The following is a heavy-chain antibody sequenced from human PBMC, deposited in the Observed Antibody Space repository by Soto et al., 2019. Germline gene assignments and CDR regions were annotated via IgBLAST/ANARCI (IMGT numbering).Heavy chain of an antibody. D-gene: IGHD3-10*01. CDR2: IGASGSST. V-gene: IGHV3-23*01. CDR3: AKSSKVGRGVIQYYFDY. J-gene: IGHJ4*02. CDR1: GFTFSSYA. Sequence: GGSLRLSCAASGFTFSSYAMGWVRQAPGKGLEWVSAIGASGSSTYYADSVKGRFTISRDNSKNTLYLQMNSLRAEDTAVYYCAKSSKVGRGVIQYYFDYWGQGTLVTVSS.